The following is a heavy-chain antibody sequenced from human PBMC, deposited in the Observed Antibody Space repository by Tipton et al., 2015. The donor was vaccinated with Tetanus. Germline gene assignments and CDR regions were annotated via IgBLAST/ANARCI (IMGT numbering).Heavy chain of an antibody. CDR2: INPSGGGT. D-gene: IGHD6-19*01. CDR3: ARATDPSGWTYFDF. J-gene: IGHJ4*02. CDR1: GFPFSRPF. V-gene: IGHV1-46*01. Sequence: QLVQSGAEVKKPGASVKLSCATSGFPFSRPFIHWVRQAPGHGLEWMGLINPSGGGTTYAQKFRDRATITRDTATSTVYMELSSLTSQDTAVYYCARATDPSGWTYFDFWGQGTLVPVSP.